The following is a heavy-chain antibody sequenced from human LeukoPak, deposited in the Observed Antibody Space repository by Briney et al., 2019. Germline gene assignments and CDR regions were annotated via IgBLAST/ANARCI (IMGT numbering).Heavy chain of an antibody. V-gene: IGHV1-24*01. D-gene: IGHD3-10*01. Sequence: ASVKVSCKAFGHTLRDLSIHWVRQAPGKGLEWTGGYDPEDDERIYSEKFLGRVTLAEDTSTDTAYMELTSLRSDDTAVYYCSTETAGNYWGQGTLVTVSS. J-gene: IGHJ4*01. CDR1: GHTLRDLS. CDR3: STETAGNY. CDR2: YDPEDDER.